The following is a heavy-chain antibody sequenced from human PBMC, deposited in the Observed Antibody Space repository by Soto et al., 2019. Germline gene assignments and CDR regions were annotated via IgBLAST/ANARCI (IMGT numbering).Heavy chain of an antibody. CDR2: ISSSSSYI. J-gene: IGHJ2*01. V-gene: IGHV3-21*01. Sequence: EVQLVESGGGLVQPGGSLRLSCAASGFTFSSYSMNWVRQAPGKGLEWVSSISSSSSYIYYADSVKGRFTISRDNAKHSLYLQMNSLRAVDTSVYHCASDTDWYFDLWGRGTLVTVSS. CDR3: ASDTDWYFDL. D-gene: IGHD2-8*02. CDR1: GFTFSSYS.